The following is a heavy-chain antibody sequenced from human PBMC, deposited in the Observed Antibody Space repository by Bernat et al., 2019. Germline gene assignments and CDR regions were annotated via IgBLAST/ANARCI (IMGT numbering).Heavy chain of an antibody. CDR3: ALMGGDY. V-gene: IGHV4-34*01. CDR2: INHSGST. J-gene: IGHJ4*02. CDR1: GGSFSGYY. Sequence: QVQLQESGPGLVKPSETLSLTCTVYGGSFSGYYWSWIRQPPGKGLEWIGEINHSGSTNYNPSLKSRVTISVDTSKNQFSLKLSSVTAADTAVYYCALMGGDYWGQGTLVTVSS.